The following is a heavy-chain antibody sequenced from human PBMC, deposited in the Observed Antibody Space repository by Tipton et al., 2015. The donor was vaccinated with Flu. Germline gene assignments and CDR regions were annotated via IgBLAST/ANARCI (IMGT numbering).Heavy chain of an antibody. CDR3: ARFYYNWSLDY. Sequence: TLSLTCTVSGDSMRRDYFWGWIRQAPGKGLEWIGNIHYSGSPHYNPSLKSRVTISLDTAENHFSLRLTSVTAADSAVYYCARFYYNWSLDYWGQGTLVTVSS. J-gene: IGHJ4*02. D-gene: IGHD1-20*01. V-gene: IGHV4-38-2*02. CDR2: IHYSGSP. CDR1: GDSMRRDYF.